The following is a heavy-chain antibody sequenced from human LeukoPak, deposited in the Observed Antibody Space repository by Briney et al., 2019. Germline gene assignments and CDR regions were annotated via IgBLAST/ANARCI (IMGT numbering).Heavy chain of an antibody. CDR3: ARGVGIKLWNAFDI. Sequence: SETLSLTCTVSGYSISSGYYWGWIRQPPGKGLEWIGSIYHSGSTYYNPSLKSRVTISVDTSKNQFSLKLSSVTAADTAVYYRARGVGIKLWNAFDIWGQGTMVTVSS. D-gene: IGHD5-18*01. V-gene: IGHV4-38-2*02. J-gene: IGHJ3*02. CDR2: IYHSGST. CDR1: GYSISSGYY.